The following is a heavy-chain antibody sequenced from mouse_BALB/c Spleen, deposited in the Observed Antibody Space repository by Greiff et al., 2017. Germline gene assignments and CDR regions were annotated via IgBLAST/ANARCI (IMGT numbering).Heavy chain of an antibody. V-gene: IGHV8-11*01. Sequence: QVTLKVSGPGILQPSQTLSLTCSFSGFSLSTYGIGVGWIRQPSGKGLEWLAHIWWNDNKYYNTALKSRITISKDTSNNQVFLKIASVDTADTATYYCARMGLRGGYFDVWGAGTTVTVSS. CDR1: GFSLSTYGIG. J-gene: IGHJ1*01. D-gene: IGHD3-1*01. CDR2: IWWNDNK. CDR3: ARMGLRGGYFDV.